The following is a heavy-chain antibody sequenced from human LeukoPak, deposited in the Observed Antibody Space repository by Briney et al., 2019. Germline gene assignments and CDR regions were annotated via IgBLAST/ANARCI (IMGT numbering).Heavy chain of an antibody. CDR2: IYYCGST. D-gene: IGHD3-16*02. J-gene: IGHJ4*02. CDR3: ARVPSGGVIAHFGY. V-gene: IGHV4-61*01. CDR1: GGSVSRGSFY. Sequence: PSEALSLTCTDSGGSVSRGSFYWSWLRQPPGKGLEWIGYIYYCGSTNYNPSHKTRVTISVDTSKNQFSRKLSSVTAADTAVFYCARVPSGGVIAHFGYWGQGTLATLSS.